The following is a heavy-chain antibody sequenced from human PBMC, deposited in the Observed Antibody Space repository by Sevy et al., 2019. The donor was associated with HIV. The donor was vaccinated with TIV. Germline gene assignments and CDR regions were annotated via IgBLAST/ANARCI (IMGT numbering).Heavy chain of an antibody. V-gene: IGHV3-23*01. D-gene: IGHD3-22*01. CDR1: GFTFSSYV. CDR3: ARAQQVTMLVVIGGLYFDF. J-gene: IGHJ4*02. Sequence: GESLKISCAASGFTFSSYVMTWVRQAPGKGLEWVSTISGSGGTTYYADSVKGRFTISRDNARNSLYLQMESLRAEDTAVYYCARAQQVTMLVVIGGLYFDFWGQGTLVTVSS. CDR2: ISGSGGTT.